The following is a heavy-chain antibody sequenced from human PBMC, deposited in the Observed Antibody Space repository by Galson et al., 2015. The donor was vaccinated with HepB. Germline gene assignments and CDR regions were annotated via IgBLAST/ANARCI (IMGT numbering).Heavy chain of an antibody. Sequence: SLRLSCAASGFTFSSDSMNWVRQAPGKGLEWVSYISSSRDIRHYADSVKGRFTISRDNAKNSLYLQMNSLRAEDTAVYYCARDRGGSGSYLSYYYGMDVWGQGTTVTVAS. CDR1: GFTFSSDS. D-gene: IGHD3-10*01. CDR2: ISSSRDIR. J-gene: IGHJ6*02. CDR3: ARDRGGSGSYLSYYYGMDV. V-gene: IGHV3-48*04.